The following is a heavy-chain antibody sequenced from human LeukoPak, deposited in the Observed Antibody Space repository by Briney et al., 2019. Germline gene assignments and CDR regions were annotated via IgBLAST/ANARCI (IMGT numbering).Heavy chain of an antibody. J-gene: IGHJ6*03. CDR2: IYTSGST. D-gene: IGHD4-17*01. CDR1: GGSISSYY. V-gene: IGHV4-4*07. Sequence: SETLSLTCTVSGGSISSYYWSWIRQPAGKGLEWIGRIYTSGSTNYNPSLKSRVTMSVDTSKNQFSLKLSSVTAADTAVYYCARDYGDYGDSILYYYYYMGVWGKGTTVTIS. CDR3: ARDYGDYGDSILYYYYYMGV.